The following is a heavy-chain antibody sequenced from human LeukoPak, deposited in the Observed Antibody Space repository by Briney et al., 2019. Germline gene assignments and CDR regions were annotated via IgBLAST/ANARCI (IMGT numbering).Heavy chain of an antibody. CDR3: ASEYSSSSSRYFDY. D-gene: IGHD6-6*01. V-gene: IGHV4-34*01. Sequence: PSETLSLTCAVYGGSFSGYYWSWIRQPPGKGLEWIGELNHSGSTNYNPSLKSRVPISVDTSKNQFSLKLSSVTAADTAVCYCASEYSSSSSRYFDYWGQGTLVTVSS. CDR2: LNHSGST. J-gene: IGHJ4*02. CDR1: GGSFSGYY.